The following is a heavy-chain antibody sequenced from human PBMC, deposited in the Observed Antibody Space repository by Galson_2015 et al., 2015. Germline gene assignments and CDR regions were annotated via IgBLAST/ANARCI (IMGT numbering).Heavy chain of an antibody. D-gene: IGHD6-19*01. Sequence: SLRLSCAASGFTVSSNYMSWVRQAPGRGLEWVSVIYSGGSTYYADSVRGRFTISRDSSKNTLYLQMNSLRAEDTAVYYCARGHSGWYFDYWGQGTLVTVSS. CDR1: GFTVSSNY. V-gene: IGHV3-53*01. CDR3: ARGHSGWYFDY. CDR2: IYSGGST. J-gene: IGHJ4*02.